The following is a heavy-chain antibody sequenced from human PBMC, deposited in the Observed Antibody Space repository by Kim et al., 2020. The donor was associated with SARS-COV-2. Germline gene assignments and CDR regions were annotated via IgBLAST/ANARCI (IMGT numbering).Heavy chain of an antibody. J-gene: IGHJ6*02. CDR3: ARAAEGGYYYGMDV. CDR2: ISHDGSNK. V-gene: IGHV3-30*04. D-gene: IGHD3-16*01. CDR1: GFTFSSYA. Sequence: GGSLRLSCAASGFTFSSYAMHWVRQAPGKGLEWVAVISHDGSNKYYVDSVKGRFTISRDNSKNTLYLQMNSLRAEDTAVYYCARAAEGGYYYGMDVWGQGTTVTVSS.